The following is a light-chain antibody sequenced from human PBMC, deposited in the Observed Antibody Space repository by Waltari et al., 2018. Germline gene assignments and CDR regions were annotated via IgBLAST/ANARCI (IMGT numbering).Light chain of an antibody. J-gene: IGKJ2*01. Sequence: EIVVTQSPATLSLSPGDRATLSCRASQSISTNLAWYQHKPGQAPRLLIYDASTRATGVPPRFSGSGSGTEFTLTINRLQSEDFAVYYCQQYNNWPTFGQGTKLAIK. CDR3: QQYNNWPT. CDR1: QSISTN. V-gene: IGKV3-15*01. CDR2: DAS.